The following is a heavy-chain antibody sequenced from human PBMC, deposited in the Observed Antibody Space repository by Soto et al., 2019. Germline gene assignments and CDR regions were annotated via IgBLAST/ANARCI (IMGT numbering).Heavy chain of an antibody. J-gene: IGHJ6*03. CDR1: GFTVSSNY. V-gene: IGHV3-53*04. CDR2: IYSGGST. D-gene: IGHD2-2*01. Sequence: GGSLRLSCAASGFTVSSNYMSWVRQAPGKGLEWVSVIYSGGSTYYADSVKGRFTISRHNSKNTLYLQMNSLRAEDTAVYYCARDFWGYCSSTSCPRIYYMDVWGKGTTVTVSS. CDR3: ARDFWGYCSSTSCPRIYYMDV.